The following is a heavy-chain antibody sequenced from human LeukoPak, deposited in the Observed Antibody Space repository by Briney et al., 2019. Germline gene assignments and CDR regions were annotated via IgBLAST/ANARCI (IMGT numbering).Heavy chain of an antibody. Sequence: PSETLSLTCTVSVGSISSSSYYWGWIRQPPGKGLEWIGSIYYSGSTYYNPSPKSRVTTSVDTSKNQFSLKLSSVTAADTAVYYCARQVVVAATSSLYFDYCGQGTLVTVSS. CDR3: ARQVVVAATSSLYFDY. CDR2: IYYSGST. J-gene: IGHJ4*02. V-gene: IGHV4-39*01. CDR1: VGSISSSSYY. D-gene: IGHD2-15*01.